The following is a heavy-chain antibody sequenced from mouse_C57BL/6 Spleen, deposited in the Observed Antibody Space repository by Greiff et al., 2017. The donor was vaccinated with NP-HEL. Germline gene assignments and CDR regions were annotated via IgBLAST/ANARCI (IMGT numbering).Heavy chain of an antibody. Sequence: VQLQQPGAELVRPGASVKLSCTASGFNIKDDYMHWVKQRPEQGLEWIGWIDPENGDTEYASKFQGKATITADTSSNTAYLQLSSLTSEDSAVYYCARCYYGSSYAMDYWGQGTSVTVSS. CDR1: GFNIKDDY. CDR2: IDPENGDT. V-gene: IGHV14-4*01. CDR3: ARCYYGSSYAMDY. D-gene: IGHD1-1*01. J-gene: IGHJ4*01.